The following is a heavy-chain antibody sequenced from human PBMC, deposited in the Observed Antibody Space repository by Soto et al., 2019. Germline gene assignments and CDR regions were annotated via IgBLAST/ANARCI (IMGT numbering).Heavy chain of an antibody. CDR2: IYYSGST. CDR1: GGSISSYY. V-gene: IGHV4-59*01. CDR3: ARSLGAKQRSLDY. J-gene: IGHJ4*02. Sequence: SETLSLTCTVSGGSISSYYWSWIRQPPGKGLEWIGYIYYSGSTNYNPSLKSRVTISVDTSKNQFSLKLSSVTAADTAVYYCARSLGAKQRSLDYWGQGTLVTVSS. D-gene: IGHD6-25*01.